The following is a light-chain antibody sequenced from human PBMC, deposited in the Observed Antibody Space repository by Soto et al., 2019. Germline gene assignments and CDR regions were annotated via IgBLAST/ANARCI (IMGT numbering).Light chain of an antibody. CDR1: QSVSSY. CDR2: DAS. Sequence: IVLTQSPCTLSLSPGERATLSCRASQSVSSYLAWYQQKPGQAPRLLIYDASNRATGIPARFSGSGSETDFTLTISSLEPEDFAVYYCQQRSDFGPGTKVDTK. V-gene: IGKV3-11*01. CDR3: QQRSD. J-gene: IGKJ3*01.